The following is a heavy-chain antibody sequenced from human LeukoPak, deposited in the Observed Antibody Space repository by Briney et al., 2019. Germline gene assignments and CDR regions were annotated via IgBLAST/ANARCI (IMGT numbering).Heavy chain of an antibody. CDR1: GYTFTSYH. CDR2: INVSSGST. D-gene: IGHD2-2*01. V-gene: IGHV1-46*01. Sequence: ASVKVSCKASGYTFTSYHMDWVRQPPGQGLEWMGIINVSSGSTTYAQRFQGRVTMTRDTSTSTLYMELSSLRSEDTAIYYCARSFGAVPGQFDYWGQGTLVTVSS. J-gene: IGHJ4*02. CDR3: ARSFGAVPGQFDY.